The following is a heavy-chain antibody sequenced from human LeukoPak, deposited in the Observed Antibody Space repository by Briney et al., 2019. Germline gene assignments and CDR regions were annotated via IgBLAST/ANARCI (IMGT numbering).Heavy chain of an antibody. CDR1: GFTFSSYA. D-gene: IGHD1-14*01. Sequence: GGSLRLSCAASGFTFSSYAMSWVRQAPGEGLEWVSAISGSGGSTYYADSVKGRFTISRDNSKNAMSVQMDDLRAEDTAVYYCTRYNNDHFDYWGQGTLVTVSS. V-gene: IGHV3-23*01. J-gene: IGHJ4*02. CDR3: TRYNNDHFDY. CDR2: ISGSGGST.